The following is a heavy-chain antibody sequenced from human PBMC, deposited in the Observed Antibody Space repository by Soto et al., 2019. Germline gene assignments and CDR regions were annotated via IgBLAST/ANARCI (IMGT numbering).Heavy chain of an antibody. J-gene: IGHJ6*02. D-gene: IGHD3-3*01. CDR3: ARDSITIFGVDPYGMDV. V-gene: IGHV3-33*01. Sequence: SLRLSCAASGFTFSSYGMHWVRQAPGKGLEWVAVIWYDGSNKYYADSVKGRFTISRDNSKNTPYLQMNSLRAEDTAVYYCARDSITIFGVDPYGMDVWGQGTTVTVSS. CDR1: GFTFSSYG. CDR2: IWYDGSNK.